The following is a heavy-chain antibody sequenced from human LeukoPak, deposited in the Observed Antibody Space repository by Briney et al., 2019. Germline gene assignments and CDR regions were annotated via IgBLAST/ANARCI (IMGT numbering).Heavy chain of an antibody. Sequence: SETLSLTCTVSGGSISSYYWSWIRQPPGKGLEWIGYIYYSGSTNYNPSLKSRVTISVDTSKNQFSLNLSSVTAADTAVYYCARRGSGGRAFDIWGQGTMVTVSS. D-gene: IGHD1-26*01. CDR2: IYYSGST. CDR3: ARRGSGGRAFDI. J-gene: IGHJ3*02. CDR1: GGSISSYY. V-gene: IGHV4-59*08.